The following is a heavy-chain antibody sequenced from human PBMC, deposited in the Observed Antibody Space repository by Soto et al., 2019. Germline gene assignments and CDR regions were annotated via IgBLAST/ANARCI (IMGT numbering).Heavy chain of an antibody. CDR1: GFTFSDYY. D-gene: IGHD3-10*01. J-gene: IGHJ4*02. Sequence: GGSLRLSCAASGFTFSDYYMSWIRQAPGKGLEWVSYISSSGSTIYYADSVKGRFTISRDNAKNSLYLQMNSLRAEDTAVYYCARSGNPYRYYGSVSYYYFDYWGQGTLVTVSS. CDR3: ARSGNPYRYYGSVSYYYFDY. CDR2: ISSSGSTI. V-gene: IGHV3-11*01.